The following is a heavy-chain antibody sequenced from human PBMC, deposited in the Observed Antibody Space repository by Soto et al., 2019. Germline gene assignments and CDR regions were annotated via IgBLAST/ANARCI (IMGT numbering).Heavy chain of an antibody. CDR3: ARERGRTGTIDY. J-gene: IGHJ4*02. Sequence: ASVKVSCKASGYTFTSYDLNWVRQATGQGLEWMGWMNPNSGNTGYAQKFQGRVTMTRNTSISTAYMELSSLRSEDPAVYYCARERGRTGTIDYWGQGTLVTVSS. CDR2: MNPNSGNT. CDR1: GYTFTSYD. D-gene: IGHD1-1*01. V-gene: IGHV1-8*01.